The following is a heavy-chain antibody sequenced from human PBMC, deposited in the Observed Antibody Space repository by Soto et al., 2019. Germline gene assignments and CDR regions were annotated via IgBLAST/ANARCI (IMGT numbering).Heavy chain of an antibody. D-gene: IGHD3-22*01. CDR1: GYIFTTYG. J-gene: IGHJ3*02. V-gene: IGHV1-18*01. CDR2: ISANNGNT. Sequence: QVQLVQSGTEVKKPGASVKVSCKASGYIFTTYGISWVRQAPGQGLEWMGWISANNGNTYYAQKFQGRVTMNTDTPTRTIYMELRSLRSDDTAVYYCARDLQFYSDSSGYRDVFDIWGQGTKVTVS. CDR3: ARDLQFYSDSSGYRDVFDI.